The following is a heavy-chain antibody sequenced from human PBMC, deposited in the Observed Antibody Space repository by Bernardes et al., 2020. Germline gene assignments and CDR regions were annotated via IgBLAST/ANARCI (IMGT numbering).Heavy chain of an antibody. CDR3: ARRGGNYGDYGDY. V-gene: IGHV4-39*01. CDR1: GGSISSSSYY. CDR2: IYYSGST. J-gene: IGHJ4*02. D-gene: IGHD4-17*01. Sequence: SETLSLTCTVSGGSISSSSYYWGWIRQPPGKGLEWIGSIYYSGSTYYNPSLKSRVTISVDTSKNQFSLKLSSVTAADTAVYYCARRGGNYGDYGDYWGQGTLVTVSS.